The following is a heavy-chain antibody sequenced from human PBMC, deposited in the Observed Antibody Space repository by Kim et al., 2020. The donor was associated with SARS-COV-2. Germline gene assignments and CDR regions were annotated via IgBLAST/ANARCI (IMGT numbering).Heavy chain of an antibody. D-gene: IGHD3-22*01. Sequence: GGSLRLSCAASGFTFSSYAMHWVRQAPGKGLEWVAVISYDGSNKYYADSVKGRFTISRDNSKNTLYLQMNSLRAEDTAVYYCARARAGGYRGSFDYWGQG. CDR1: GFTFSSYA. J-gene: IGHJ4*02. CDR2: ISYDGSNK. CDR3: ARARAGGYRGSFDY. V-gene: IGHV3-30-3*01.